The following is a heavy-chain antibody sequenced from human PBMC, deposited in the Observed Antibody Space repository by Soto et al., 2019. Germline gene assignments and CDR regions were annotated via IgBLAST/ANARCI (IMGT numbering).Heavy chain of an antibody. CDR2: ISGSGGST. J-gene: IGHJ4*02. V-gene: IGHV3-23*01. Sequence: PGGSLRLSCAASGFTFSSYAMILVRQAPGKGLEWVSAISGSGGSTYYADSVKGRFTISGDNSKNTLYLQMNSLRAEDTAVYYCAKDRRNWNYPGSTFDYWGQGTLVTVSS. CDR1: GFTFSSYA. CDR3: AKDRRNWNYPGSTFDY. D-gene: IGHD1-7*01.